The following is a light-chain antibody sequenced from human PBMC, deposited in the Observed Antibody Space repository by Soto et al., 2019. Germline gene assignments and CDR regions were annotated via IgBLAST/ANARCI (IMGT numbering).Light chain of an antibody. Sequence: SYELTQPLSVSVALGQTAMITCGGNDIVTRNVHWYQRKPGQAPVLVIYRDVNRPSGIPERFSGSNSGNMATLTISRAQAGDEGDYFCHVWDSSTAVFGGGTKVTVL. CDR3: HVWDSSTAV. CDR2: RDV. CDR1: DIVTRN. V-gene: IGLV3-9*01. J-gene: IGLJ3*02.